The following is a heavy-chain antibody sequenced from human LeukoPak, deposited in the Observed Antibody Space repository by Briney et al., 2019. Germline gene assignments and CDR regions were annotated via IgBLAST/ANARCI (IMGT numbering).Heavy chain of an antibody. CDR3: ARVRVHSGYDFDY. CDR1: GYTFTGYY. D-gene: IGHD5-12*01. J-gene: IGHJ4*02. Sequence: ASVKVSCKASGYTFTGYYMHWVRQAPGQGLEWMGWINPNSGGTNYAQRFQGWVTMTRDTSISTAYMELSRLRSDDTAVYYCARVRVHSGYDFDYWGQGTLVTVSS. V-gene: IGHV1-2*04. CDR2: INPNSGGT.